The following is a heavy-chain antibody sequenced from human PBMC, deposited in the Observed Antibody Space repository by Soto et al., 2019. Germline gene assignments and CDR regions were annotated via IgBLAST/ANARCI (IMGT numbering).Heavy chain of an antibody. CDR3: GRGRSGQIVVFY. D-gene: IGHD1-26*01. CDR2: IGPESGAT. V-gene: IGHV1-2*02. Sequence: TSVKVSCKASGYTFTGHYIHWARQAPEQGPEWMGEIGPESGATRYAQRFQGRVTMTRDMSITTVYMELNNLSPDDTAVYYCGRGRSGQIVVFYWGQGTPVTVSS. J-gene: IGHJ4*02. CDR1: GYTFTGHY.